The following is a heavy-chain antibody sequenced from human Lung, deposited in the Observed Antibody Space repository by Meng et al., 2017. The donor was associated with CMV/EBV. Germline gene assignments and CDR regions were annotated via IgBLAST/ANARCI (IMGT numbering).Heavy chain of an antibody. J-gene: IGHJ4*02. CDR2: IGHDGNNE. CDR1: GFTFGNYA. V-gene: IGHV3-30*02. D-gene: IGHD2/OR15-2a*01. Sequence: VQLVESGGGVVQPGGSLRLYCATSGFTFGNYAMHWVRQAPGKGLEWLAFIGHDGNNEQYADSMKGRFTISRDNFNTVYLQMRSLRDEDTALYYCGRDYVNSIDHWGQGTLVTVSS. CDR3: GRDYVNSIDH.